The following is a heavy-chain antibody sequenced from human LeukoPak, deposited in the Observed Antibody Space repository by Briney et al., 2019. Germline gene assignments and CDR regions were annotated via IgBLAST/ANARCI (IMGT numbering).Heavy chain of an antibody. CDR2: ISSSSSYI. J-gene: IGHJ3*02. CDR1: GFTFSSYS. CDR3: ARDVWVGYSSGAFDI. D-gene: IGHD6-19*01. Sequence: GGSLRLSCAASGFTFSSYSMNWVRQAPGKGLEWVSSISSSSSYIYYADSVKGRFTISRGNAKNSLYLQMNSLRAEDTAVYYCARDVWVGYSSGAFDIWGQGTMVTVSS. V-gene: IGHV3-21*01.